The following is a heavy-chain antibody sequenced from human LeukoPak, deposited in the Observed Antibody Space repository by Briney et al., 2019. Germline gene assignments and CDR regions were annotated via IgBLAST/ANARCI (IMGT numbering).Heavy chain of an antibody. CDR2: ISYDGSNK. CDR3: ARGKRYYYDSSGYGY. CDR1: GFTFSSYA. J-gene: IGHJ4*02. V-gene: IGHV3-30-3*01. Sequence: GGSLRLSCAASGFTFSSYAMHWVRQAPGKGLEWVAVISYDGSNKYYADSVKGRFTTSRDNSKNTLYLQMNSLRAEDTAVYYCARGKRYYYDSSGYGYWGQGTLVTVSS. D-gene: IGHD3-22*01.